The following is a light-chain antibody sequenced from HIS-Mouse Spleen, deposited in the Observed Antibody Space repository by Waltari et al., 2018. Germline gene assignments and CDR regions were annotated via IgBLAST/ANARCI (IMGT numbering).Light chain of an antibody. J-gene: IGLJ2*01. Sequence: NFMLTQPHSVSESPGKTVTISCTGSSGSIASNYVQWYQPRPGSAPTPVIYEDNQRPSGVPDRFSGSIDSSSNSASLTISGLKTEDEADYYCQSYDSSNHVVFGGGTKLTVL. CDR3: QSYDSSNHVV. V-gene: IGLV6-57*02. CDR2: EDN. CDR1: SGSIASNY.